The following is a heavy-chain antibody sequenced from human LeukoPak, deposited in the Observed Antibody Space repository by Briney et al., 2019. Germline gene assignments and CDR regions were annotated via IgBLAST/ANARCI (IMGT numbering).Heavy chain of an antibody. CDR3: ARHSGIAMAATDH. Sequence: PSETLSLTCTVYGGSISSSSYYWGWILQPPGKGLEWIGSIYYSGNTYYNPSLKSRVTMSADTSKNQFSLKLSSVTAADTAVFYCARHSGIAMAATDHWGQGTLVSVSS. D-gene: IGHD6-19*01. V-gene: IGHV4-39*01. CDR2: IYYSGNT. CDR1: GGSISSSSYY. J-gene: IGHJ5*02.